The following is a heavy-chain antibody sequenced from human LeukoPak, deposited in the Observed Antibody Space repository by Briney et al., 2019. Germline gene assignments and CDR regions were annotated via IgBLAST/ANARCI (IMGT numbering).Heavy chain of an antibody. Sequence: PGGSLRLSCAASGFTFSSYAMHWVRQAPGKGLEWVAVISYDGSNKYYADSVKGRFTISRDNSKNTLYLQMNSLRAEDTAVYYCARGDPLYYYGMDVWGQGTTVTVSS. CDR1: GFTFSSYA. V-gene: IGHV3-30-3*01. CDR3: ARGDPLYYYGMDV. J-gene: IGHJ6*02. CDR2: ISYDGSNK.